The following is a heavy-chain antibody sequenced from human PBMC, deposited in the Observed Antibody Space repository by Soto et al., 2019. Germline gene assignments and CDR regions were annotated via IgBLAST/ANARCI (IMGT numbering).Heavy chain of an antibody. CDR2: INESGYR. Sequence: SETLSLTCAVYVGSFSGYYWSWVRQSQGQGLGWIGEINESGYRKSNPYLNNQVTMAVDTSKNQFSVTLSSVTAADTAVYFCARGRKKRPFYNYGMDVWGQGPTVTV. CDR3: ARGRKKRPFYNYGMDV. CDR1: VGSFSGYY. V-gene: IGHV4-34*01. J-gene: IGHJ6*02.